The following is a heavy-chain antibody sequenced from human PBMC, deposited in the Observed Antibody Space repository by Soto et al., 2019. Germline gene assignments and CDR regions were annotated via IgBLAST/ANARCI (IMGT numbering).Heavy chain of an antibody. D-gene: IGHD2-15*01. CDR2: VSIGGST. V-gene: IGHV3-23*01. J-gene: IGHJ4*02. CDR3: AKRRGAGGHFDY. Sequence: DVQLLESGGGLVQPEWSLRLSCAASGVTFSSYAMGWVRQGPGKGLEWVAVVSIGGSTHYADSVRGRFTISRDNSKHTLSLQMNSLTAEDTAVYFCAKRRGAGGHFDYGGQGALVTVSS. CDR1: GVTFSSYA.